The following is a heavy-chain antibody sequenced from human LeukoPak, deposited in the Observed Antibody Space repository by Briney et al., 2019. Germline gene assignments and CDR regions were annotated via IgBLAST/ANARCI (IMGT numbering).Heavy chain of an antibody. CDR1: GGSISSSSYY. CDR2: IYYSGRT. Sequence: SETLSLTCTVSGGSISSSSYYWGWIRQPPGKGLEWIGSIYYSGRTYYNPSLKSRVTISVDTSKNQFSLKLSSVTAADTAVYYCARIDDWFDPWGQGTLVTVSS. V-gene: IGHV4-39*07. J-gene: IGHJ5*02. CDR3: ARIDDWFDP.